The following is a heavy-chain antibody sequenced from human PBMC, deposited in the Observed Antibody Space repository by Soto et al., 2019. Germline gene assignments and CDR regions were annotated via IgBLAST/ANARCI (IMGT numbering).Heavy chain of an antibody. CDR1: RFTFSNSW. CDR2: IKQDGSEK. Sequence: HPVGSLRLSCAASRFTFSNSWMSWVLQTPWKGLECVATIKQDGSEKYYVDSVKGRFTISRDNAKNSLYLQMNTLRAEDTAVYYCGRDRGIAVPGTLGCWGQGTLVTVSS. D-gene: IGHD6-19*01. V-gene: IGHV3-7*05. J-gene: IGHJ4*02. CDR3: GRDRGIAVPGTLGC.